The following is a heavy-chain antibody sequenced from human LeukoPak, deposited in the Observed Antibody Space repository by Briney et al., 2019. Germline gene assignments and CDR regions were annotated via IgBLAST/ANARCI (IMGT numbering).Heavy chain of an antibody. D-gene: IGHD3-10*01. J-gene: IGHJ4*02. CDR2: ISGSGGST. CDR3: AKGIYYYGSGSLGDY. Sequence: GGSLRLSCAASGFTFSSYWMSWVRQAPGKGLEWVSAISGSGGSTYYADSVKGRFTISRDNSKNTLYLQMNSLRAEDTAVYYCAKGIYYYGSGSLGDYWGQGTLVTVSS. CDR1: GFTFSSYW. V-gene: IGHV3-23*01.